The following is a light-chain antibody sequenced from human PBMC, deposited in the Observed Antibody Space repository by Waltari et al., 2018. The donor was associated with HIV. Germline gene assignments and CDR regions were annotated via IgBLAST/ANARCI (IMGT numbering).Light chain of an antibody. CDR3: LT. CDR1: QGIGNS. CDR2: AAS. V-gene: IGKV1-NL1*01. J-gene: IGKJ4*01. Sequence: DIQMTQSPSYLSASVGDRVTITCRASQGIGNSLAWYQQKPGKAPKLLLYAASRLESGVPSRFSGSGSGTDYTLTISSLQPEDFATCTLLTFGGGTKVEIK.